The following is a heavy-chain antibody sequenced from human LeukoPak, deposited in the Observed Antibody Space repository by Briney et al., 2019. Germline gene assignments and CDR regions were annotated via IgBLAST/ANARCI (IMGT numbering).Heavy chain of an antibody. J-gene: IGHJ4*02. CDR2: INPNSGGS. V-gene: IGHV1-2*02. CDR1: GYTFNGYY. D-gene: IGHD6-13*01. Sequence: GASVKVSCKASGYTFNGYYIHWVRQAPGPGLEWMGWINPNSGGSNYAQKFQGRVTMTRDTSINTVYMELSGLRSDDTAVYFCARVRYRGVASAGGFLDFWGQGTPVTVSS. CDR3: ARVRYRGVASAGGFLDF.